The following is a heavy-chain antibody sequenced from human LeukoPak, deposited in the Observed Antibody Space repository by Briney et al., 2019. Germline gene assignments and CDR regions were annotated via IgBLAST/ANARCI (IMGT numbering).Heavy chain of an antibody. D-gene: IGHD3-16*01. CDR1: GFTVSSSY. V-gene: IGHV3-53*04. Sequence: PGGSLRLSCAASGFTVSSSYMSWVRQAPGKGLEWVSIIYSGGSTYYADSVKGRFTISRHNSKNTLYLQMNSLRAEDTAVYYCAREVGGSAFGIWGQGTMVTVSS. CDR3: AREVGGSAFGI. CDR2: IYSGGST. J-gene: IGHJ3*02.